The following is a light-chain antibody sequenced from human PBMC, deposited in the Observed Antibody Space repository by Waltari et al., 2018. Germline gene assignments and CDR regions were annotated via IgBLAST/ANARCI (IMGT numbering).Light chain of an antibody. V-gene: IGKV4-1*01. CDR1: QRLLYWSNNYTY. CDR2: WAS. J-gene: IGKJ3*01. Sequence: DIVMTQYPDSLAVSLGARATINCKSNQRLLYWSNNYTYSAWYQQKPGQPPNLLIYWASTRESGVPARFSGSGSGTDFTLTINNLQAEDVAIYYCQQYFNTPFTFGPGTKVEIK. CDR3: QQYFNTPFT.